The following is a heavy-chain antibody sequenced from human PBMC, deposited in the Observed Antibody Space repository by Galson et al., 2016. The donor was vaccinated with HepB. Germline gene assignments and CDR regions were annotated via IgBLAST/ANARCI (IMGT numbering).Heavy chain of an antibody. D-gene: IGHD3-22*01. V-gene: IGHV3-13*01. CDR3: ARERLDSSGYSYPDAFDI. J-gene: IGHJ3*02. CDR2: MRPAGDK. Sequence: SLRLSCAISGFTFNDYDMHWVRQGRGESLEWVANMRPAGDKYYPGSVKGRFTVSRDNAKNLLYLQMNSLRVEDTAMYYCARERLDSSGYSYPDAFDIWGQGTMVTVSS. CDR1: GFTFNDYD.